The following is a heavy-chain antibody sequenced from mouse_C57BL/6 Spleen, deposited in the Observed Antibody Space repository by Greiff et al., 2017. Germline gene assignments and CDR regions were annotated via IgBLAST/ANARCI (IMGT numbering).Heavy chain of an antibody. CDR1: GYTFTEYS. V-gene: IGHV1-62-2*01. CDR2: FYPGSGSI. Sequence: QVQLQQSGAELVKPGASVKLSCKASGYTFTEYSIHWVTQRSGQGLEGIGWFYPGSGSIKYNEKFKDKATLTADKSSSTVYMELSRLTTEDSAVYFCARRELTGTNWYFDVWGTGTTVTVSS. D-gene: IGHD4-1*01. J-gene: IGHJ1*03. CDR3: ARRELTGTNWYFDV.